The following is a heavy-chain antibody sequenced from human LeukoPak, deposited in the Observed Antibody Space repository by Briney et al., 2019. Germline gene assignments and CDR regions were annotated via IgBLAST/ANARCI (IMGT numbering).Heavy chain of an antibody. J-gene: IGHJ5*01. V-gene: IGHV3-23*01. CDR1: GFSFGNYA. CDR3: VKDPRDTYGTNWFVS. Sequence: GGSLRLSCVASGFSFGNYAMSWVRQAPGKGLQWVSQISGTGGATWYAGFARDRFTISRDNSKRTLYLQMSGLRVEDTAMYYCVKDPRDTYGTNWFVSWGQGTLLIVSS. CDR2: ISGTGGAT. D-gene: IGHD2-21*01.